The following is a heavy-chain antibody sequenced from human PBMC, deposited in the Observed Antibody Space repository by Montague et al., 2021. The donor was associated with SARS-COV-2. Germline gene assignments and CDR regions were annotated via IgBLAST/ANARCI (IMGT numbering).Heavy chain of an antibody. CDR2: IYGDDDK. D-gene: IGHD3-22*01. CDR1: GFSLNNRLG. V-gene: IGHV2-5*02. CDR3: AHVSRLGNYYWGYFDS. J-gene: IGHJ4*02. Sequence: PALVKPTQTLTLTCTVSGFSLNNRLGVTWVRQPPGKALEWLAVIYGDDDKRYSPYLRSRLTITKDTSANHVVLTMTNMDPVDKATYYCAHVSRLGNYYWGYFDSWGRGALVTVSS.